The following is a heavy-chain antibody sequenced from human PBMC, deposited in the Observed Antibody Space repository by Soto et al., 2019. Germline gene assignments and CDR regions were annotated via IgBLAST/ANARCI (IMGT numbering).Heavy chain of an antibody. D-gene: IGHD6-19*01. CDR1: GFTFSSYA. J-gene: IGHJ4*02. CDR3: ARVLAVAGNRGGY. V-gene: IGHV3-30-3*01. Sequence: QVQLVESGGGVVQPGRSLRLSCAASGFTFSSYAMHWVRQAPGKGLEWVAVISYDGSNKYYADSVKGRFTISRDNSKNTLYLQMNSLRAEDTAVYYCARVLAVAGNRGGYWGQGTLVTVSS. CDR2: ISYDGSNK.